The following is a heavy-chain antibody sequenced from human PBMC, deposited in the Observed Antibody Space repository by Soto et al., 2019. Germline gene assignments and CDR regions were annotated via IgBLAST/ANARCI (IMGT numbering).Heavy chain of an antibody. J-gene: IGHJ6*02. CDR1: GDSVSSNSAA. V-gene: IGHV6-1*01. Sequence: SQPLSLTCAISGDSVSSNSAAWNWIRQSPSRGLEWLGRTYYRSKWYNDYAVSVKSRITINPDTSKNQFSLQLNSVTPEDTAVYYCARDTIAAAGDYYYYYGMDVWGQGTTVTVSS. CDR3: ARDTIAAAGDYYYYYGMDV. D-gene: IGHD6-13*01. CDR2: TYYRSKWYN.